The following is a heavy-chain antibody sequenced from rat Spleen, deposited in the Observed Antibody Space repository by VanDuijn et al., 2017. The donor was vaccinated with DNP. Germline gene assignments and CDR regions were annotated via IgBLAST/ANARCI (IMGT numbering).Heavy chain of an antibody. V-gene: IGHV5-46*01. D-gene: IGHD1-5*01. CDR2: ISAGYT. J-gene: IGHJ4*01. Sequence: EVQLVESGGGLVQPGRSMKLSCSASGLTFSIFPMAWVRQAPGKGLEWVAISAGYTYYRDSVKGRFTISRDNAKSTLYLQMNSLRSEDTATYYCTLQRYKYNYHVVDAWGQGTSVTVSS. CDR3: TLQRYKYNYHVVDA. CDR1: GLTFSIFP.